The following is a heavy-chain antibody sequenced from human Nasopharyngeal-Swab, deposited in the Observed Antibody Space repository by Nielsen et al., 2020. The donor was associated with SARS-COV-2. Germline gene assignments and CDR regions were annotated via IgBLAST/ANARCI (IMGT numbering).Heavy chain of an antibody. J-gene: IGHJ6*02. CDR2: IIPIFGTA. CDR1: GGTFSSYA. CDR3: ARDGTTSQTSYYYDGMDV. V-gene: IGHV1-69*01. Sequence: SVTVSCKASGGTFSSYAISWVRQAHGQGLEWMGGIIPIFGTANYAQKFQGRVTITADESTSTAYMELSSLRSEDTAVYYCARDGTTSQTSYYYDGMDVWGQGTTVTVSS. D-gene: IGHD4-17*01.